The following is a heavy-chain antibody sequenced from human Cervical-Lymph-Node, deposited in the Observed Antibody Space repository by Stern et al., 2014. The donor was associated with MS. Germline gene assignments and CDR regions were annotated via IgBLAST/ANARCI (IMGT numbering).Heavy chain of an antibody. Sequence: VQLEESGPGLVKPSQTLSLTCTVSGGSITSGYYFWSWIRQPAGQPLEWIGRVSTAGSTSYNPSLKSRVTMSLDTSTDQFFLNLTSVTAADTAIYYCARDRAIYGMDVWGQGTTVTVSS. CDR3: ARDRAIYGMDV. J-gene: IGHJ6*02. V-gene: IGHV4-61*02. CDR1: GGSITSGYYF. CDR2: VSTAGST. D-gene: IGHD5-24*01.